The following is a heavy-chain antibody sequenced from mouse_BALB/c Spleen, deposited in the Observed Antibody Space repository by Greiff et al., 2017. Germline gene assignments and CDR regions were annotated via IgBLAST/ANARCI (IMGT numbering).Heavy chain of an antibody. J-gene: IGHJ1*01. V-gene: IGHV8-12*01. D-gene: IGHD2-2*01. CDR3: ARRGGLHWYIDV. Sequence: QVTLKVSGPGLLQPSQTLTLTCSFSGFSLSTSGMGVSWIRQPSGKGLEWLAHIYWDDDKRYTPSLKSRLTISKDTSKNQVFLKITSVDTADTATYYGARRGGLHWYIDVWGAGTTVTVSS. CDR1: GFSLSTSGMG. CDR2: IYWDDDK.